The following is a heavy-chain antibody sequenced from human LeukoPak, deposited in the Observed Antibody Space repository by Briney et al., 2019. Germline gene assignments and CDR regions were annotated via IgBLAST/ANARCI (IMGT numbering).Heavy chain of an antibody. J-gene: IGHJ4*02. CDR3: ARDARDTAMVTY. CDR1: GFTFSSYA. V-gene: IGHV3-66*01. D-gene: IGHD5-18*01. CDR2: IYSGGST. Sequence: GGSLRLSCAASGFTFSSYAMSWVRQAPGKGLEWVSVIYSGGSTYYADSVKGRFTISRDNSKNTLYLQMNSLRAEDTAVYYCARDARDTAMVTYWGQGTLVTVSS.